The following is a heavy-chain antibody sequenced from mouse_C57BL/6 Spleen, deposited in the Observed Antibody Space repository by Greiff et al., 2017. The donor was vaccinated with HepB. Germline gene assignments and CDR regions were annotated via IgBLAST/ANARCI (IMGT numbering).Heavy chain of an antibody. CDR1: GYSITSGYY. V-gene: IGHV3-6*01. D-gene: IGHD2-3*01. J-gene: IGHJ2*01. CDR3: ASHYDGYPYY. Sequence: DVKLQESGPGLVKPSQSLSLTCSVTGYSITSGYYWNWIRQFPGNKLEWMGYISYDGSNNYNPSLKNRISITRDTSKNQFFLKLNSVTTEDTATYYCASHYDGYPYYWGQGTTLTVSS. CDR2: ISYDGSN.